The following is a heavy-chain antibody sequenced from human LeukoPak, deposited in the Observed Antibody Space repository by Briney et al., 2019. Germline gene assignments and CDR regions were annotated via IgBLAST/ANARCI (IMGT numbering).Heavy chain of an antibody. CDR2: IYYSGST. V-gene: IGHV4-31*03. D-gene: IGHD3-22*01. CDR3: GRATYYYDSSGYFHIDY. CDR1: GGSISSGGYY. Sequence: SETLSLTCTVSGGSISSGGYYWSWIRQHPGKGLEWIGYIYYSGSTYYNPSLKSRVTISVDTSKNQFSLKLSSVTAADTAVYYCGRATYYYDSSGYFHIDYWGQGTLVTVSS. J-gene: IGHJ4*02.